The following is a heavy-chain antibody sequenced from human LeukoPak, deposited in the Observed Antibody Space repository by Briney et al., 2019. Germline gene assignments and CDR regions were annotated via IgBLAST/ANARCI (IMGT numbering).Heavy chain of an antibody. CDR1: GSNFTTYW. D-gene: IGHD3-10*01. CDR2: MDPCDSDT. V-gene: IGHV5-51*01. CDR3: ARADRGVHDY. Sequence: GESLEISCEGSGSNFTTYWIGWVRQLPGKGLEWMGLMDPCDSDTKDSPSFQGQVTISADKSISTAYLQWSSLKASDTAMYYCARADRGVHDYWGQGTLVTVSA. J-gene: IGHJ4*02.